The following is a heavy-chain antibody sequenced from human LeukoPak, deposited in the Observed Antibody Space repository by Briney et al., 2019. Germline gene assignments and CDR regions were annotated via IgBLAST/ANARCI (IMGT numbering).Heavy chain of an antibody. CDR3: ARMHYFDY. CDR1: GFTFSSYA. Sequence: PGGSLRLSCAASGFTFSSYAMSWVRQAPGKGLEWVSVISGSGSSTYYADSVKGRFTISRDNSKNTLYLQMNSLRDEDTAVYYCARMHYFDYWGQGTLVTVSS. CDR2: ISGSGSST. J-gene: IGHJ4*02. V-gene: IGHV3-23*01.